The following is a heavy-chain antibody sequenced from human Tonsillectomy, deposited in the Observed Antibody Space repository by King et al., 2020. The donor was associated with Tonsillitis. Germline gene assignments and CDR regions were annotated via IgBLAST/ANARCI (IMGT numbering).Heavy chain of an antibody. D-gene: IGHD2-2*01. CDR3: ARVSLTYCSGTSCYAYYYYGMDV. V-gene: IGHV1-8*01. Sequence: EQLVQSGAEVKKPGASVKVSCKASGYTFTSYDINWVRQATGQGLEWMGWMNPNSGNTGYAQKFQGRVTMTRNTSISTAYMELSSLRSEDAAVYYCARVSLTYCSGTSCYAYYYYGMDVWGQGTTVTVSS. J-gene: IGHJ6*02. CDR1: GYTFTSYD. CDR2: MNPNSGNT.